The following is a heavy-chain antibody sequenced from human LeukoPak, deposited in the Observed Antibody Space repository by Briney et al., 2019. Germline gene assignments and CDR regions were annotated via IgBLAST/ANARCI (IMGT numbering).Heavy chain of an antibody. CDR3: AREGEGAHIVVVPAAIFFDY. J-gene: IGHJ4*02. CDR1: GGSFSGYY. D-gene: IGHD2-2*01. Sequence: SETLSLTCAVYGGSFSGYYWSWIRQPPGKGLEWIGEINHSGSTNYNPSLKSRVTISVDTSKNQFSLKLSSVTAADTAVYYCAREGEGAHIVVVPAAIFFDYWGQGTLVTVSS. CDR2: INHSGST. V-gene: IGHV4-34*01.